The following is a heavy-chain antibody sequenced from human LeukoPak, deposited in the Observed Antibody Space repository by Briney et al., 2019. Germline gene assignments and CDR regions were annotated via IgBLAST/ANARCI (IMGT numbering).Heavy chain of an antibody. V-gene: IGHV1-18*01. J-gene: IGHJ6*03. D-gene: IGHD2-2*02. Sequence: PRASVKVSCKASGYTFTSYGISWVRQAPGQGLEWMGWISAYNGNTNYAQKLQGRVTMTTDTSTSTAYMELRSLRSDDTAVYYCARGPVVVPAAINYYYYMDVWGKGTTVTVSS. CDR2: ISAYNGNT. CDR1: GYTFTSYG. CDR3: ARGPVVVPAAINYYYYMDV.